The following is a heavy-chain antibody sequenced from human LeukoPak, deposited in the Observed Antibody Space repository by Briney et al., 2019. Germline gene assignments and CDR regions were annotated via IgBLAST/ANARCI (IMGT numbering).Heavy chain of an antibody. J-gene: IGHJ4*02. V-gene: IGHV4-38-2*01. D-gene: IGHD5-24*01. CDR2: IYHSGST. CDR3: ARGLGMATIAGDYFDY. CDR1: GYSISSGYY. Sequence: PSETLSLTCAVSGYSISSGYYWGWIRQPPGKGLEWIGSIYHSGSTYYNPSLKSRVTISVDTSKNQFSLKLSSVTAADTAVYYCARGLGMATIAGDYFDYWGQGTLVTVSS.